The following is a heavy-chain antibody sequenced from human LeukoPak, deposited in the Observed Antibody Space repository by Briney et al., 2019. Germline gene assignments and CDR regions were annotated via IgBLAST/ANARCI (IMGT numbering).Heavy chain of an antibody. V-gene: IGHV4-30-4*01. CDR2: IYYSGST. CDR1: GGSISSGDYY. CDR3: ARFSIIAAASFDY. Sequence: PSETLSLTCTVSGGSISSGDYYWGWIRQPPGKGLEWIVYIYYSGSTYYNPSLKSRVTISVDTSKNQFSLKLSSVTAADTAVYYCARFSIIAAASFDYWGQGTLVTVSS. D-gene: IGHD6-13*01. J-gene: IGHJ4*02.